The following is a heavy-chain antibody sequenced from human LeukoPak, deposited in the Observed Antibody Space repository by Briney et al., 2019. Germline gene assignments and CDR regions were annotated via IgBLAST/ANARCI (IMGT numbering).Heavy chain of an antibody. CDR1: GISFSSYG. J-gene: IGHJ4*02. CDR2: LSSKGTT. Sequence: GGSLRLSCAASGISFSSYGMSWVRQAPGRGLEWVSTLSSKGTTFYAGSVEGRFTISRANSENTLYLQMDSLRAADTALYYCARVGYSSSWFFFNFWGQGTLVTVSS. D-gene: IGHD6-13*01. CDR3: ARVGYSSSWFFFNF. V-gene: IGHV3-23*01.